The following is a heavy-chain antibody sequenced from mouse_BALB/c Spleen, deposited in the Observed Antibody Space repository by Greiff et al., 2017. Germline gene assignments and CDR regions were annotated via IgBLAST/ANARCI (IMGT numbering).Heavy chain of an antibody. CDR2: IWRGGST. J-gene: IGHJ4*01. Sequence: VHLVESGSSLVQPSQSLSITCTVSGFSLTSYGVHWVRQSPGKGLEWLGVIWRGGSTDYNAAFMSRLSITKDNSKSQVFFKMNSLQADDTAIYYCAKKDGYHYAMDYWGQGTSVTVSS. V-gene: IGHV2-5-1*01. D-gene: IGHD2-3*01. CDR1: GFSLTSYG. CDR3: AKKDGYHYAMDY.